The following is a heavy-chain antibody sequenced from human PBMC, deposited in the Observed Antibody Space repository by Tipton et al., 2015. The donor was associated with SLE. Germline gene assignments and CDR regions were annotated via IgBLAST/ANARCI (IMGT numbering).Heavy chain of an antibody. D-gene: IGHD6-13*01. CDR1: GFTFSTYA. CDR2: ISYDGSNK. J-gene: IGHJ4*02. Sequence: SLRLSCAASGFTFSTYAMSWVRQAPGKGLEWVAVISYDGSNKYYADSVKGRFTISRDNSKNTLYLQMNSLRAEDTAVYYCGGEQQLVAYWGQGTLVTVSS. V-gene: IGHV3-30*04. CDR3: GGEQQLVAY.